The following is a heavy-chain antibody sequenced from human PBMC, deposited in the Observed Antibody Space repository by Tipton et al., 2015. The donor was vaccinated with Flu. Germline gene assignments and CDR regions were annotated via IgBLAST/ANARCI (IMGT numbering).Heavy chain of an antibody. V-gene: IGHV4-38-2*01. CDR2: IYHSGST. CDR3: ARQLSVGATSGFDY. CDR1: GYSISSGYY. Sequence: LSLTRAVSGYSISSGYYWGWIRQPPGKGLEWIGSIYHSGSTYYNPSLKSRVTISVDTSKNQFPLKLSSVTAADTAVYYCARQLSVGATSGFDYWGQGTLVTVSS. J-gene: IGHJ4*02. D-gene: IGHD1-26*01.